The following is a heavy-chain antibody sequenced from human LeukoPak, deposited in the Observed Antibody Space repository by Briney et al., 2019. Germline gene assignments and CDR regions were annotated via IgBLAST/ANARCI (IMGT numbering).Heavy chain of an antibody. V-gene: IGHV4-34*01. J-gene: IGHJ4*02. Sequence: SETLSLTCAAYGGSFSGFYRSWIRQPPGKGLEWIGEINQSGITNYNPSLKSRITISADTSKSQFSLKVNSVTAADTAVYYCARGGIFGEPFSRYWSQGTLVTVSS. CDR1: GGSFSGFY. D-gene: IGHD3-10*01. CDR2: INQSGIT. CDR3: ARGGIFGEPFSRY.